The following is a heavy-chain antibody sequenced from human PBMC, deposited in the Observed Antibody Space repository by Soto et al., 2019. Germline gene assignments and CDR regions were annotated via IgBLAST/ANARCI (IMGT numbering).Heavy chain of an antibody. CDR1: GYTFTSYD. J-gene: IGHJ6*02. D-gene: IGHD3-3*01. CDR3: ARVGSYYDFWSGYPFYYYYGMDV. CDR2: ISANNGNT. V-gene: IGHV1-18*01. Sequence: GASVKVSCEASGYTFTSYDINWVRQATGQRLEWMGWISANNGNTDYAQKLQGRVTMTTDTSTSTAYMELRSLRSDDTAVYYCARVGSYYDFWSGYPFYYYYGMDVWGQGTTVTVSS.